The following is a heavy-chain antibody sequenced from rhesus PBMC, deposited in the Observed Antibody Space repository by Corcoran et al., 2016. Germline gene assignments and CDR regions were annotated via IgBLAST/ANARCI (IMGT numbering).Heavy chain of an antibody. D-gene: IGHD4-23*01. CDR1: GGSISNNY. V-gene: IGHV4S11*01. CDR2: IYGSGRSP. J-gene: IGHJ1*01. Sequence: QVQLQESGPGLVKPLETLSLNCAVSGGSISNNYWSWIRQPPGKGLEWIGYIYGSGRSPNANPSIKSRVTLSVDTAKNQFSLKLSSVTAADTAVYYCARGSNSNHPYFEFWGQGALVTVSS. CDR3: ARGSNSNHPYFEF.